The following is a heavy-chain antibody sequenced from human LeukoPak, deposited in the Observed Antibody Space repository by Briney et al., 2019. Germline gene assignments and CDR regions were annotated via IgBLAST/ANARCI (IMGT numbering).Heavy chain of an antibody. J-gene: IGHJ4*02. CDR2: IHDSGSS. D-gene: IGHD2-21*01. Sequence: SETLSLTCTVSGGSVSTDDYYWSWIPQPPGKGLEWIGYIHDSGSSNYNPSLKGRVTISVDTSKNQFSLRLSSVSAADAAVYYCARDLVNWGQGTLVTVSS. CDR1: GGSVSTDDYY. CDR3: ARDLVN. V-gene: IGHV4-61*08.